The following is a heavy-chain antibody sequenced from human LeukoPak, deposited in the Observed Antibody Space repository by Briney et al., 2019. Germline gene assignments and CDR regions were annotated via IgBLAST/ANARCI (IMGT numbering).Heavy chain of an antibody. J-gene: IGHJ5*02. CDR2: IYYSGST. V-gene: IGHV4-31*11. D-gene: IGHD6-6*01. CDR1: GGSFSGYY. Sequence: SETLSLTCAVYGGSFSGYYWSWIRQHPGKGLEWIGYIYYSGSTYYNPSLKSRVTISVDTSKNQFSLKLSSVTAADTAVYYCARGEGSIAARPDWFDPWGQGTLVTVSA. CDR3: ARGEGSIAARPDWFDP.